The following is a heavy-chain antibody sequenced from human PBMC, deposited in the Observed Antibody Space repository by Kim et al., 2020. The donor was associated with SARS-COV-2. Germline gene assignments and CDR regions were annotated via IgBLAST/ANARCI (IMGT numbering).Heavy chain of an antibody. V-gene: IGHV3-74*01. D-gene: IGHD3-10*01. CDR1: RFTFNDYW. CDR3: ARGFLRDGFDV. CDR2: ISRDGGST. J-gene: IGHJ6*02. Sequence: GGSLRLSCAVSRFTFNDYWINWVRHAPGKGLVWVSRISRDGGSTNYADSVKGRFTMSRDNAENTLYLQMNSLRAEDTAVYYCARGFLRDGFDVWGQGTTVTVSS.